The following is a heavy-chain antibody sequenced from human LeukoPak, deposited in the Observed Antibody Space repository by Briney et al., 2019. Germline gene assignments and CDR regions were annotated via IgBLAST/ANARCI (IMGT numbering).Heavy chain of an antibody. CDR1: GFTFSHYG. V-gene: IGHV3-33*06. CDR2: IWSDGTNE. J-gene: IGHJ3*02. Sequence: GGSLRLSCVASGFTFSHYGMHWVRQAPGKGLEWVAVIWSDGTNEYYADSVKGRFTISRDNSKNTLYLQMNSLRAEDTAIYYCAKDRAIHLVPYYLVPDIWGQGTMVTVSS. D-gene: IGHD5-18*01. CDR3: AKDRAIHLVPYYLVPDI.